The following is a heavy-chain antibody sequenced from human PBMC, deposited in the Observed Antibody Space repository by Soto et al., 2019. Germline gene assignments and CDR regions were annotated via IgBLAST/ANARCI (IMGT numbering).Heavy chain of an antibody. CDR3: AREPNESFYFDY. V-gene: IGHV1-46*01. Sequence: ASVKVSCKASGGTFSSYAISWLRQAPGQGLEWPGILRPRTGNTGYAQRFQGRVTMTRDTSTGTVYMELTSLKSDDTAVYYCAREPNESFYFDYWGQGTQVTVSS. J-gene: IGHJ4*02. CDR2: LRPRTGNT. CDR1: GGTFSSYA.